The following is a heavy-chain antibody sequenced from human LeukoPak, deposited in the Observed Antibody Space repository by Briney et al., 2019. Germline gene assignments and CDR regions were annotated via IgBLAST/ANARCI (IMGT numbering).Heavy chain of an antibody. Sequence: PGGSLRLSCAASGFTFSSYAMSWVRQAPGKGLEWVSAISGSGGSTYYADSVKGRFTISRDNSKNTLYLQMNSLRAEDTAVYYCAKTQDGYNNFYYYYMDVWGKGTTVTVSS. CDR3: AKTQDGYNNFYYYYMDV. CDR1: GFTFSSYA. V-gene: IGHV3-23*01. J-gene: IGHJ6*03. CDR2: ISGSGGST. D-gene: IGHD5-24*01.